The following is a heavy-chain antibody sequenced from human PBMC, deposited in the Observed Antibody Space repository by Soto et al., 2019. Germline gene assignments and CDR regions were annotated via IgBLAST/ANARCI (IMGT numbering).Heavy chain of an antibody. CDR2: INHSGST. V-gene: IGHV4-34*01. D-gene: IGHD4-17*01. CDR3: ARGWSTVTTRWYYGMDV. J-gene: IGHJ6*02. Sequence: TLSLTCAVYGGSFSGYYWSWIRQPPGKGLEWIGEINHSGSTNYNPSLKSRVTISVDTSKNQFSLKLSSVTAADTAVYYCARGWSTVTTRWYYGMDVWGQGTTVTVSS. CDR1: GGSFSGYY.